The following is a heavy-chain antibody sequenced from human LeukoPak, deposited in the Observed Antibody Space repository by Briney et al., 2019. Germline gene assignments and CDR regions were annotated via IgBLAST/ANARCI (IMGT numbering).Heavy chain of an antibody. CDR2: ISYDGSKK. CDR3: ARSLDY. J-gene: IGHJ4*02. CDR1: GFTFSSYA. V-gene: IGHV3-30-3*01. Sequence: GGSLRLSCAASGFTFSSYAIDWIRQAPGKGLEWVAVISYDGSKKYYADSVRGRFTIPRDNSKNTVYLQMNSLRGDDTAVYYCARSLDYWGQGTLVTVSS.